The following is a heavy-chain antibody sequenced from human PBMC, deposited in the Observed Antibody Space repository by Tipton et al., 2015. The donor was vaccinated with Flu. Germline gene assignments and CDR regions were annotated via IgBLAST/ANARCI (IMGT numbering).Heavy chain of an antibody. V-gene: IGHV3-73*01. CDR2: IRSKANYYAT. J-gene: IGHJ4*02. CDR3: ATDSSDVGSYPRLES. D-gene: IGHD5-18*01. CDR1: EFIFSGAI. Sequence: SLRLSCAASEFIFSGAIMHWVRQASGKGLEWVGRIRSKANYYATSYGASVEGRFTISRDDSKNMAYLQMNSLKAEDTAVYYCATDSSDVGSYPRLESWGQGTLVTVSS.